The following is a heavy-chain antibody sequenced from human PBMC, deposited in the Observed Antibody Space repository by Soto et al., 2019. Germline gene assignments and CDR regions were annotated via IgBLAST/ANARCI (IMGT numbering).Heavy chain of an antibody. CDR2: IIPIFGTA. V-gene: IGHV1-69*13. D-gene: IGHD3-22*01. CDR1: GGTFSSYA. J-gene: IGHJ6*02. Sequence: SVKVSCKASGGTFSSYAISWVRQAPGQGLEWMGGIIPIFGTANYAQKFQGRVTITADESTSTAYMELSSLRSEDTAVYYCARDKSTNYYDSSGYYRGYYYGMDVWGQGTTVTSP. CDR3: ARDKSTNYYDSSGYYRGYYYGMDV.